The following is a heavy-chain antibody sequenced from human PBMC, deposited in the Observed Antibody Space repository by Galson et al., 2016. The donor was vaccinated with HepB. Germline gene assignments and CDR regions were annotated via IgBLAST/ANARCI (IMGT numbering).Heavy chain of an antibody. CDR2: TYYRSKWYN. V-gene: IGHV6-1*01. Sequence: AISGDSVSSNSAAWTWIRQSPLGGLEWLGRTYYRSKWYNDYAVSVKSRISIHPDTSKNQFSLQLNSVTPEDTAVYYCARVRCSTFRCQNWFDPWGQGTLVTVSS. D-gene: IGHD2/OR15-2a*01. J-gene: IGHJ5*02. CDR3: ARVRCSTFRCQNWFDP. CDR1: GDSVSSNSAA.